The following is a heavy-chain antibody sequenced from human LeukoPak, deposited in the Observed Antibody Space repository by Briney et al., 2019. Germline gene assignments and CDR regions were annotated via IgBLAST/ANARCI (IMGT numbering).Heavy chain of an antibody. CDR1: GFTFSSYS. J-gene: IGHJ4*02. CDR2: ISSSSTYI. Sequence: GGSLRLSCAASGFTFSSYSMNWVRQAPGKGLEWVSSISSSSTYIFYADSVKGRFTISRDNAENSLYLQMNSLRAEDTAVYYCARSLGYSYGFDYWGRGTLVTVSS. CDR3: ARSLGYSYGFDY. V-gene: IGHV3-21*01. D-gene: IGHD5-18*01.